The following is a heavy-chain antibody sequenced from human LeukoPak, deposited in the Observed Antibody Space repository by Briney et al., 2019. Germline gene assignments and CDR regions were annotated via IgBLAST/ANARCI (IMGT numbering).Heavy chain of an antibody. Sequence: PSETLSLTCTVSGDSINSLDLWSWVCQPPGKGLEWIGEMYLSGTTHSNPSVKCRVTISIDKSKNQFFLNLSSVTAADTAVYYCAGLVGRYSSGLYYYYFDYWGQGTLVTVSS. CDR3: AGLVGRYSSGLYYYYFDY. D-gene: IGHD3-22*01. J-gene: IGHJ4*02. CDR2: MYLSGTT. V-gene: IGHV4-4*02. CDR1: GDSINSLDL.